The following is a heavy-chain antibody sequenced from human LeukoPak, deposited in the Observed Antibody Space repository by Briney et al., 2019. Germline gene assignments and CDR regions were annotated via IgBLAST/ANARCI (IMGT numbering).Heavy chain of an antibody. J-gene: IGHJ5*02. Sequence: GASVKVSCKASGGTFSSYAISWVRPAPGQGREWMGGIIPIFGTANYAQKLQGRVTITTDESTSTAYMELSSLRSEDTAVYYCARDPVITMVRGVMGDPDNWFDPWGQGTLVTVSS. CDR2: IIPIFGTA. CDR3: ARDPVITMVRGVMGDPDNWFDP. V-gene: IGHV1-69*05. CDR1: GGTFSSYA. D-gene: IGHD3-10*01.